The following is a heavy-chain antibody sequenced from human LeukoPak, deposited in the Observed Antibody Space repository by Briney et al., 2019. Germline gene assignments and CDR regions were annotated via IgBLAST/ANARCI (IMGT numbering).Heavy chain of an antibody. CDR1: GYTLTELS. CDR2: FDPEDGET. Sequence: ASVKVSCKVSGYTLTELSMHWVRQAPGKGLEWMGGFDPEDGETIYAQKFQGRVTMTEDTSTDTAYMELSSLRSEDTAVYYCTTEGNSIVVAERDAFDIWGQGTMVTVSS. D-gene: IGHD3-22*01. V-gene: IGHV1-24*01. CDR3: TTEGNSIVVAERDAFDI. J-gene: IGHJ3*02.